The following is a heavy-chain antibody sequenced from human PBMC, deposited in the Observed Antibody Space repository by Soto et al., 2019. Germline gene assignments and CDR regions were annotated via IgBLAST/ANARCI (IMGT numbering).Heavy chain of an antibody. CDR1: GGSISSSSYY. V-gene: IGHV4-39*01. J-gene: IGHJ4*02. Sequence: QLQLQESGPGLVKPSETLSLTCTVSGGSISSSSYYWGWIRQPPGKGLEWIGSIYYSGSTYYNPSLKSRVTISVDTSKNQFSLKLSSVTAADTAVYYCASSVGYSGYDLEFDYWGQGTLVTVSS. CDR2: IYYSGST. D-gene: IGHD5-12*01. CDR3: ASSVGYSGYDLEFDY.